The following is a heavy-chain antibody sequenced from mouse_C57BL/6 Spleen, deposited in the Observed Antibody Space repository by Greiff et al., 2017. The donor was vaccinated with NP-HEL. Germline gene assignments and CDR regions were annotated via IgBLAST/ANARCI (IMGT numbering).Heavy chain of an antibody. V-gene: IGHV1-52*01. CDR2: IDPSDSET. CDR3: ARHHYYAMDY. J-gene: IGHJ4*01. CDR1: GYTFTSYW. Sequence: VKLQQPGAELVRPGSSVKLSCKASGYTFTSYWMHWVKQRPIQGLEWIGNIDPSDSETHYNQKFKDKATLTVDKSSSTAYMQLSSLTSEDSAVYYCARHHYYAMDYWGQGTSVTVSS.